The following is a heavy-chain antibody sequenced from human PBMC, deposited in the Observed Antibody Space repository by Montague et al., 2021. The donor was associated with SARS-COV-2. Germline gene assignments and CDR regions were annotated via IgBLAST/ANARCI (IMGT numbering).Heavy chain of an antibody. Sequence: SETLSLTCTVSGGSISSYYWNWIRQPPGPGLEWIGYINYSGRTNYNPTLKSRVPISVDTSKNQFSLKLSSVTAADTAVYYCARGRGSGYRYYFDYWGQGSLVTVSS. CDR2: INYSGRT. J-gene: IGHJ4*02. D-gene: IGHD3-22*01. CDR3: ARGRGSGYRYYFDY. V-gene: IGHV4-59*01. CDR1: GGSISSYY.